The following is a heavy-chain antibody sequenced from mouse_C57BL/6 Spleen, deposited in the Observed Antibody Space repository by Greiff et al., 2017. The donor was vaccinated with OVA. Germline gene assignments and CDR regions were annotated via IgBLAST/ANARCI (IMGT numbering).Heavy chain of an antibody. D-gene: IGHD2-1*01. J-gene: IGHJ3*01. CDR3: ARGGGNPLFAY. CDR1: GYSFTSYY. CDR2: IYPGSGNT. V-gene: IGHV1-66*01. Sequence: MQLQQSGPELVKPGASVKISCKASGYSFTSYYIHWVKQRPGQGLEWIGWIYPGSGNTKYNEKFKGKATLTADTSSSTAYMQLSSLTSEDSAVYYCARGGGNPLFAYWGQGTLVTVSA.